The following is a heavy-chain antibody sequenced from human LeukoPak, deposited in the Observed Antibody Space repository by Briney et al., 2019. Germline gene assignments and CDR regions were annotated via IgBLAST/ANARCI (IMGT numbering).Heavy chain of an antibody. V-gene: IGHV3-13*01. D-gene: IGHD3-22*01. CDR2: IGTAGDT. CDR1: GFTFSSYD. CDR3: VLDSSGYYEGAFDI. Sequence: GGSLRLSCAASGFTFSSYDMHWVRQATGKGLEWVSAIGTAGDTYYPDSVKGRFTISRDNSKNTLYLQMNSLRAEDTAVYYCVLDSSGYYEGAFDIWGQGTMVTVSS. J-gene: IGHJ3*02.